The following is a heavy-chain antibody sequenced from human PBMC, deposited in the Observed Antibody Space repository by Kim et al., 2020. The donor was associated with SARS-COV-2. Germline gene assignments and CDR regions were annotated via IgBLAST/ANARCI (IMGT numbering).Heavy chain of an antibody. CDR2: IYSGGST. CDR1: GFTVSSNY. Sequence: GGSLRLSCAASGFTVSSNYMSWVRQAPGKGLEWVSVIYSGGSTYYADSVKGRFTISRDNSKNTLYLQMNSLSAEDTAVYYCARVPHSAVADADYWGQGTLVTVSS. CDR3: ARVPHSAVADADY. V-gene: IGHV3-66*01. J-gene: IGHJ4*02. D-gene: IGHD6-19*01.